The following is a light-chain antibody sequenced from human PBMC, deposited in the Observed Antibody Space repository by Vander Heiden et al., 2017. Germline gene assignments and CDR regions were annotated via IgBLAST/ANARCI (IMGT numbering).Light chain of an antibody. V-gene: IGKV1-5*03. CDR2: KAS. Sequence: DIQMTQSPSTLSASVGDRVTITCRASQSISSWLAWYQQKPGKARKLLIYKASSLESGVPSRFSGSGSGTEFTLTISSLQPDDFATYYCQQYNSYSHTFGPGTKVDIK. J-gene: IGKJ3*01. CDR3: QQYNSYSHT. CDR1: QSISSW.